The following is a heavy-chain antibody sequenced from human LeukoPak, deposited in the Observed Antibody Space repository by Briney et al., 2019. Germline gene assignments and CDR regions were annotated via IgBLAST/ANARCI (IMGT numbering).Heavy chain of an antibody. V-gene: IGHV3-23*01. CDR3: AKDHPPNYYDRLLVFQH. Sequence: QPGGSLRLSCAASGFTFSSYAMSWVRQAPGKGLEWVSAISGSGGSTYYADSVKGRFTISRDNSKNTLYLQMNSLRAEDTAVYYCAKDHPPNYYDRLLVFQHWGQGTLVTVSS. CDR2: ISGSGGST. D-gene: IGHD3-22*01. J-gene: IGHJ1*01. CDR1: GFTFSSYA.